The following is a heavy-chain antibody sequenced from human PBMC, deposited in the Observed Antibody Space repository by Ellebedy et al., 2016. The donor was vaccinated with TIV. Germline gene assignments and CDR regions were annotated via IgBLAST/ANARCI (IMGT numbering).Heavy chain of an antibody. Sequence: SETLSLTXAVYGGSFSGYFWAWIRQSPGKGLEWIGEINHSGVTNYNPSLKSRVTISVDTSKNQFSLKLSYVTAADMSVYYCARGRTDIVTKPNYFDSWGQGTLVTVSS. V-gene: IGHV4-34*01. CDR2: INHSGVT. D-gene: IGHD5-18*01. CDR3: ARGRTDIVTKPNYFDS. CDR1: GGSFSGYF. J-gene: IGHJ4*02.